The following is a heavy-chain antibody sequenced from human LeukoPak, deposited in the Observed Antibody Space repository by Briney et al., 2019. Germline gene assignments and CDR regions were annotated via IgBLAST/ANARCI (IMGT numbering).Heavy chain of an antibody. CDR2: INHSGST. J-gene: IGHJ6*03. Sequence: SETLCLTCAVYVGSFSVYYGSAGRQPPGRGRWWGWEINHSGSTNYNPSLKSRVTLSVDTSRTPFSLKLSSVTAADTAVYYCGRVFRAAMVSYYYYMDVWGKGTTVTVSS. D-gene: IGHD5-18*01. CDR3: GRVFRAAMVSYYYYMDV. CDR1: VGSFSVYY. V-gene: IGHV4-34*01.